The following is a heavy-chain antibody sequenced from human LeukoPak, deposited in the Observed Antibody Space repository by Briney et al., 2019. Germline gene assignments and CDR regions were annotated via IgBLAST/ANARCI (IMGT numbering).Heavy chain of an antibody. CDR1: GGSISSGGYY. D-gene: IGHD5-24*01. CDR3: ARDGLDGNWFDP. J-gene: IGHJ5*02. Sequence: SETLSLTCTVSGGSISSGGYYWSWIRQHPGKGLEWIGYIYYSGSTYYNPSLKSRVTISVDTSKNQFSLKLSSVTAADTAVYYCARDGLDGNWFDPWGQGTLVTVSS. CDR2: IYYSGST. V-gene: IGHV4-31*03.